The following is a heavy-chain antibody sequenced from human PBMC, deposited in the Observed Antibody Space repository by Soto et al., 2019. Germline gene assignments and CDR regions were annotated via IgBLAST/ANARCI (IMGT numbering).Heavy chain of an antibody. J-gene: IGHJ4*02. CDR2: ISGSSPST. V-gene: IGHV3-23*01. CDR3: STRMFGVEY. Sequence: EVQLLESGGGLVQPGGSLRLSCAASGFTFSAYAMSWVRQAPGKGLVWVSAISGSSPSTYYADSVRGRFSISTDSSRKTPFRQLNTLMAEDTAIYSCSTRMFGVEYWGQETLVTVSS. CDR1: GFTFSAYA. D-gene: IGHD3-16*01.